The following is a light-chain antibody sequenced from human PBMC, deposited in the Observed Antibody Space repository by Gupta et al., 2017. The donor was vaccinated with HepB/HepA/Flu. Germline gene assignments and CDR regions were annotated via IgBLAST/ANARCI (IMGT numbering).Light chain of an antibody. J-gene: IGLJ2*01. Sequence: SALTPPACASGSPGQSITISCTGTSSDVGGYNYVSWYQQHPGKAPKLMIYDVSNRPSGVSNRFSGSKSGNTASLTISGLQAEDEADYYCSSYTSSSTLVVFGGGTKLTVL. CDR2: DVS. V-gene: IGLV2-14*03. CDR1: SSDVGGYNY. CDR3: SSYTSSSTLVV.